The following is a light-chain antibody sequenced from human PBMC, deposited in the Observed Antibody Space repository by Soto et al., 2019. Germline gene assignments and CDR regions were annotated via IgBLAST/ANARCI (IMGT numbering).Light chain of an antibody. Sequence: QSALTQPASVSESLGQSLTFSCTGTSTDVGTYIYVSWYQQHPGKAPKLLIYDVSNRPSGVSDRFSGSKSGNTASLTISGLQAEDEADYYCSSYTTSSPYVFGTGNKLTVL. V-gene: IGLV2-14*01. CDR3: SSYTTSSPYV. CDR2: DVS. CDR1: STDVGTYIY. J-gene: IGLJ1*01.